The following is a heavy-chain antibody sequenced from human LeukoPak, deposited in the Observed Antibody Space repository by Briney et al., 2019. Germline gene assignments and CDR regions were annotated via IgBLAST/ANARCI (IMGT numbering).Heavy chain of an antibody. CDR1: GFTFSRYW. CDR3: ATGNSFGH. D-gene: IGHD3-16*01. CDR2: INGDGSTT. Sequence: PGGSLRLSCAASGFTFSRYWMHWVRQAPGKGLVWVSRINGDGSTTSYADSVKGGFTVPRDNAKNTLYLQMNSLRAEDTAVYYCATGNSFGHWGQGTLVTVSS. V-gene: IGHV3-74*01. J-gene: IGHJ1*01.